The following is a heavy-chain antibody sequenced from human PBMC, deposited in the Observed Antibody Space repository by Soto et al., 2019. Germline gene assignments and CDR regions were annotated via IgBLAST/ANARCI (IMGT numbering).Heavy chain of an antibody. J-gene: IGHJ6*02. D-gene: IGHD4-4*01. CDR1: GYSFSTYW. CDR3: ARHASSRTSNYDYYAVDV. Sequence: GESLKISCKASGYSFSTYWIGWVRQMPGKGLDWMGVIYPVDSDSRYNPSFQGHVTISADKSISTAYLQWSSLRASDSAIYYCARHASSRTSNYDYYAVDVWGLGTTVTVSS. CDR2: IYPVDSDS. V-gene: IGHV5-51*01.